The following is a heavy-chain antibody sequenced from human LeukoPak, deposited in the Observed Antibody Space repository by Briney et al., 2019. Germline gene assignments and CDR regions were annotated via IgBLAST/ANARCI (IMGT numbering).Heavy chain of an antibody. CDR1: GYTLTELS. J-gene: IGHJ5*02. D-gene: IGHD2-15*01. CDR2: FDPEEGET. V-gene: IGHV1-24*01. CDR3: ATSCSGGSCYSWGNWFDP. Sequence: ASVKVSCKVSGYTLTELSMHWVRQAPGKGLEWMGGFDPEEGETIYAQKFQGRVTMTEDTSTDTAYMELSSLRSEDTTVYYCATSCSGGSCYSWGNWFDPWGQGTLVTVSS.